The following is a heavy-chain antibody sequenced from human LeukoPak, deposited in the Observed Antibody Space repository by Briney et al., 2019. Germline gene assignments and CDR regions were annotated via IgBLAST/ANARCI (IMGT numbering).Heavy chain of an antibody. Sequence: GGSLRLSCAASGFTFSDYYMSWIRQAPGKGLEWVSYISSSGSTIYYADSVKGRFTISRDNAKNSLYLQMNSLRAEDAAVYYCASPSADYGEPFDYWGQGTLVTVSS. D-gene: IGHD4-17*01. CDR3: ASPSADYGEPFDY. CDR2: ISSSGSTI. CDR1: GFTFSDYY. J-gene: IGHJ4*02. V-gene: IGHV3-11*01.